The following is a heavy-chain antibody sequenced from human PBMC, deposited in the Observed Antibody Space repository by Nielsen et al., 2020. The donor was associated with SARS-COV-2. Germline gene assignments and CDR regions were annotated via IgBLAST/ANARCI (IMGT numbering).Heavy chain of an antibody. V-gene: IGHV3-30*03. Sequence: GESLKISCAASGFTFSSYGMHWVRQAPGKGLEWVAVISYDGSNKYYADSVKGRFTISRDNSKNTLYLQMNSLRAEDTAVYYCARLPTGYSSSWYYFDYWGQGTLVTVSS. J-gene: IGHJ4*02. CDR3: ARLPTGYSSSWYYFDY. CDR1: GFTFSSYG. D-gene: IGHD6-13*01. CDR2: ISYDGSNK.